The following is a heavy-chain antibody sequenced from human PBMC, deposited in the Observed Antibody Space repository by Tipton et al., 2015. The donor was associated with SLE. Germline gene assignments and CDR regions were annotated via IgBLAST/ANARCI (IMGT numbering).Heavy chain of an antibody. CDR1: GGSISSHY. D-gene: IGHD3-10*01. J-gene: IGHJ4*02. CDR2: INHSGST. V-gene: IGHV4-34*01. Sequence: TLSLTCTVSGGSISSHYWSWIRQPPGKGLEWIGEINHSGSTNYNPSLKSRVTISVDTSKNQFSLKLSSVTAADTAVYYCASPDYYGSGSYYFDYWGQGTLVTVSS. CDR3: ASPDYYGSGSYYFDY.